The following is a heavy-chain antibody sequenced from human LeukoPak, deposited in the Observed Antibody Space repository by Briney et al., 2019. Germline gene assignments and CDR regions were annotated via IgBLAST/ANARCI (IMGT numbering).Heavy chain of an antibody. CDR2: ISYDGSNK. D-gene: IGHD3-16*01. CDR1: GFTFSSYG. J-gene: IGHJ3*02. Sequence: GRSLRLSCAASGFTFSSYGMHWVRQAPGKGLEWVAVISYDGSNKYYADSVKGRFTISRDNSKNTLYLQMNSLRAEDTAVYYCAKFGIWSLKAFDIWGQGTMVTVSS. V-gene: IGHV3-30*18. CDR3: AKFGIWSLKAFDI.